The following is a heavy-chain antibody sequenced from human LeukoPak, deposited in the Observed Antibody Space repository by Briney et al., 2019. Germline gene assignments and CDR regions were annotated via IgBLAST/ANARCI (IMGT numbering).Heavy chain of an antibody. CDR2: IYHSGST. J-gene: IGHJ5*02. CDR1: GYSISSGYY. V-gene: IGHV4-38-2*02. CDR3: ARFGTNWFDP. Sequence: SETLSLTCTVSGYSISSGYYWGWIRQPPGKGLEWIGSIYHSGSTYYNPSLKSRVTISVDTSKNQFSLKLSSVTAADTAVYYCARFGTNWFDPWGQGTLVTVSS. D-gene: IGHD1-1*01.